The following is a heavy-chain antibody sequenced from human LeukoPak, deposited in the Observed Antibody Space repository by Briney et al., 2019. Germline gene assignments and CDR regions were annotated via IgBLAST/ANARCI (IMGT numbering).Heavy chain of an antibody. Sequence: GGSLRLSCAASGFTFSSYIMHWVRQAPGKGLEWVSSISSSSDYIYYADPVKGRFTISRDNAKNSLYLQMNSLRAEDTAVYYCARTRTPYYGDFPDAFDIWGQGTMVTVSS. CDR1: GFTFSSYI. CDR2: ISSSSDYI. D-gene: IGHD4-17*01. CDR3: ARTRTPYYGDFPDAFDI. J-gene: IGHJ3*02. V-gene: IGHV3-21*01.